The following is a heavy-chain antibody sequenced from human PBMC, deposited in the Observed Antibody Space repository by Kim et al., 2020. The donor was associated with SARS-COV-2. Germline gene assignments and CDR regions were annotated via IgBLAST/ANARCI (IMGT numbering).Heavy chain of an antibody. V-gene: IGHV4-31*01. D-gene: IGHD4-4*01. CDR3: ARERIEQCAFDI. J-gene: IGHJ3*02. Sequence: YNPSLNGLVTISVDASKNQFSLKLGSVTAAATAVYYCARERIEQCAFDIWGQGTMVTVSS.